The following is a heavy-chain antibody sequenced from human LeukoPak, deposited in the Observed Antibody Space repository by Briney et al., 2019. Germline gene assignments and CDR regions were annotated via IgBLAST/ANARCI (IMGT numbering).Heavy chain of an antibody. CDR2: INPNSGGT. CDR3: ARFRFDWLFLDY. V-gene: IGHV1-2*02. Sequence: ASVKVSCKAAGYTFTGYYMHWVRQAPGQGLEWMGWINPNSGGTNYAQKFQGRVTMTRDTSISTAYMELSRLRSDDTAVYYCARFRFDWLFLDYWGQGTLVTVSS. J-gene: IGHJ4*02. CDR1: GYTFTGYY. D-gene: IGHD3-9*01.